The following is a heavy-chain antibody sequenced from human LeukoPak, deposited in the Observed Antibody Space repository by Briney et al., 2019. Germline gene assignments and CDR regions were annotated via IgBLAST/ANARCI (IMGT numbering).Heavy chain of an antibody. J-gene: IGHJ4*02. CDR3: ASRPDQHLLYYFDY. CDR1: RSTFTDYY. CDR2: INPNSGRT. Sequence: ASVKVSCKTSRSTFTDYYIHWVRQAPGQGLEWMGRINPNSGRTNYAQNFQGRVTMTRDTSISTAYMELSRLRSDDTAVYYCASRPDQHLLYYFDYWGQGALVTVSS. D-gene: IGHD2-15*01. V-gene: IGHV1-2*06.